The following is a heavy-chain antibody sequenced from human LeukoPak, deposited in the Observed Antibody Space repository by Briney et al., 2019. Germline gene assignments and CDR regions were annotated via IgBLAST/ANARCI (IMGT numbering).Heavy chain of an antibody. CDR3: AKDAGYGDYDPDAFDI. D-gene: IGHD4-17*01. CDR2: ISGSGGST. Sequence: GGSLRLSCAASGFTFSSYAMSWVRQAPGKGLEWVPAISGSGGSTYYADSVKGRFTISRDNSKNTLYLQMNSLRAEDTAVYYCAKDAGYGDYDPDAFDIWGQGTMVTVSS. V-gene: IGHV3-23*01. CDR1: GFTFSSYA. J-gene: IGHJ3*02.